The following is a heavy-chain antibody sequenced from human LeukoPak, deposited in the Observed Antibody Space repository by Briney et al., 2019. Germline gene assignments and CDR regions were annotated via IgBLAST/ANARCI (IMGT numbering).Heavy chain of an antibody. CDR1: GASISSSSYY. Sequence: SETLSLTSTVSGASISSSSYYWGWIRQPPGKGLEWIGTINYSRTTYYNPSLKSRVTISVDTSKNQVSLKLNSVTAADTAVYYCARHLTLNSSPRWFDPWGQGTLVTVSS. D-gene: IGHD6-13*01. CDR3: ARHLTLNSSPRWFDP. J-gene: IGHJ5*02. V-gene: IGHV4-39*01. CDR2: INYSRTT.